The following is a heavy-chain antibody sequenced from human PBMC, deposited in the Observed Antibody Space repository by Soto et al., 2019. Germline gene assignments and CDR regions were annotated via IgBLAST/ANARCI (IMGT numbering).Heavy chain of an antibody. V-gene: IGHV3-48*04. Sequence: EMQLVESGGISVQPGGSLRLSCAASEFTFNTHAMNWVRQAPGKGLEWVSFISSTSRTIYYADSVKGGFTISRDNAKNSLYLQLNNLRAEDTAVYYCARGYGSGTTFDYWGQGTLVTVSS. CDR3: ARGYGSGTTFDY. CDR1: EFTFNTHA. D-gene: IGHD3-10*01. J-gene: IGHJ4*02. CDR2: ISSTSRTI.